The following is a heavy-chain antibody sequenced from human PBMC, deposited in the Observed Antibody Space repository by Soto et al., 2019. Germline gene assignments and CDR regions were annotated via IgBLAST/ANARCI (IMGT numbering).Heavy chain of an antibody. D-gene: IGHD6-13*01. V-gene: IGHV3-23*01. Sequence: EVQVLESGGGLVQPGGSLRLSCAGSGFTFSNYVMSWVRQAPGKGLEWVSAISGSGGSTHYADSVKGRFTISRDNSRNTLYVQMNRLRADDTAVYYCAMWLGHDSSWYGPFDYWGQGTLVTVSS. CDR1: GFTFSNYV. CDR3: AMWLGHDSSWYGPFDY. J-gene: IGHJ4*02. CDR2: ISGSGGST.